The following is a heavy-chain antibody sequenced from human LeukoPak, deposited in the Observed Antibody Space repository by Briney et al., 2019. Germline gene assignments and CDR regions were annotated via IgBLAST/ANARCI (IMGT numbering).Heavy chain of an antibody. Sequence: GESLKISCRASGYSFSTYWIGWVRQMPGKGLEWMGVIFPADSDTRYSPSFQGQVTISADKSISTAYQQWSSLKASDTAMYYCASVYSSTSWDYWGQGTLVTVSS. CDR3: ASVYSSTSWDY. J-gene: IGHJ4*02. V-gene: IGHV5-51*01. CDR2: IFPADSDT. CDR1: GYSFSTYW. D-gene: IGHD6-13*01.